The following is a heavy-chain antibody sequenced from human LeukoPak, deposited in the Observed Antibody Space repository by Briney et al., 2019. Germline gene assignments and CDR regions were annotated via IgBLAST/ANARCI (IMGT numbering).Heavy chain of an antibody. CDR2: IKQDGSEK. CDR3: XXXXXXXSGGSWNYYYYMDV. Sequence: PGGSLRLSCAASGFTFSSYWMSWVRQAPGKGLEWVANIKQDGSEKYYVDSVKGRFTISRDNAKNSLYLQMNSLRAEDTAVYYXXXXXXXXSGGSWNYYYYMDVWGKGTTVTVSS. D-gene: IGHD2-15*01. J-gene: IGHJ6*03. CDR1: GFTFSSYW. V-gene: IGHV3-7*01.